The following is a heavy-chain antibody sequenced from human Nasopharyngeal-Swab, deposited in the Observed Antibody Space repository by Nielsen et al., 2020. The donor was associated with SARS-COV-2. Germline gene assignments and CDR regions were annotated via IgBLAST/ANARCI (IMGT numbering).Heavy chain of an antibody. CDR2: MWYAGSSE. CDR1: GFTFSNYD. J-gene: IGHJ4*02. D-gene: IGHD2-2*01. CDR3: ARESGVSSTSPFDC. V-gene: IGHV3-33*01. Sequence: GESLKISCTASGFTFSNYDIHWLRQTPGKGLAWVAVMWYAGSSERYADSVQGRFTISRDISKNTLYLQMNSLRAADTAVYYCARESGVSSTSPFDCWGRGTLVTVSS.